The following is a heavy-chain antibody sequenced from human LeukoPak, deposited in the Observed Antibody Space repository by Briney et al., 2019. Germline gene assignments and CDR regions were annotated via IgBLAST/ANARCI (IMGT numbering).Heavy chain of an antibody. CDR3: ARHPVVSDCSSTSCYFNWFDP. Sequence: PSETLSLTCTVSGGSISSYYWSWIRQPAGKGPEWIGRIYTSGSTNYNPSLKSRVTISVDTSKNQFSLKLSSVTAADTAVYYCARHPVVSDCSSTSCYFNWFDPWGQGTLVTVSS. CDR1: GGSISSYY. J-gene: IGHJ5*02. D-gene: IGHD2-2*01. CDR2: IYTSGST. V-gene: IGHV4-4*07.